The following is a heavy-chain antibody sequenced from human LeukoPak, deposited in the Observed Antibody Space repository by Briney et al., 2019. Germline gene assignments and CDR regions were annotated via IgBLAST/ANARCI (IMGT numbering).Heavy chain of an antibody. J-gene: IGHJ4*02. CDR1: GFTFSSYA. CDR2: ISGSGGST. CDR3: AKGYSFGIDY. V-gene: IGHV3-23*01. D-gene: IGHD5-18*01. Sequence: PGGSLRLSCAASGFTFSSYAMSWVRQAPGKGLEWVSAISGSGGSTYYADSVKGRFTISRDNSKNTLYLQMNSLRVEDTALYYCAKGYSFGIDYWGQGTLVTVSS.